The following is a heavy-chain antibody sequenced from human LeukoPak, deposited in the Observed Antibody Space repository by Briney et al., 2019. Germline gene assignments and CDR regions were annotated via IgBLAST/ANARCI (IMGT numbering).Heavy chain of an antibody. J-gene: IGHJ4*02. CDR2: IYYSGST. CDR1: GGPISSDDYY. Sequence: SETLSLTCTVSGGPISSDDYYWSWIRQHPGKGREWIGYIYYSGSTYYNPSLKSRLTISVDTSKNQYSLKLSSVTAGDTAVYYCARGVGYWGQGTLVTVSS. CDR3: ARGVGY. V-gene: IGHV4-31*03.